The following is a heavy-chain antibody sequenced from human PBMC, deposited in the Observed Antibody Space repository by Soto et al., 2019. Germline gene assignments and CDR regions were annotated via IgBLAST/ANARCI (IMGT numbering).Heavy chain of an antibody. D-gene: IGHD1-20*01. CDR3: ARGMITGNYLAY. V-gene: IGHV1-18*04. Sequence: GASVKVSCKASGYTFTNYDFIWVRQAPGQGLEWMGWIIPHSGDTNYEQKLQGRVTMTTDTSTNTAYMELRSLRSDDTAVYYCARGMITGNYLAYWGQGTLVTVSS. CDR1: GYTFTNYD. CDR2: IIPHSGDT. J-gene: IGHJ4*02.